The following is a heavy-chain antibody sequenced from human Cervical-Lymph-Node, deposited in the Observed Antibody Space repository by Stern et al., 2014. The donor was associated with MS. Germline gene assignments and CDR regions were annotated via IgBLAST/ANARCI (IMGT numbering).Heavy chain of an antibody. Sequence: EMQLVESGAELIRPGESLKISCKGSGFKFSIYWIAWVRRMHGKGLEWMGVIYPVDSETRYSPSFQGQVTMSADKSTSTAYLQWSSLNASDTAMYFCARQTTAWASDVWGQGTLVTVSS. D-gene: IGHD1-14*01. V-gene: IGHV5-51*01. CDR2: IYPVDSET. CDR1: GFKFSIYW. J-gene: IGHJ4*02. CDR3: ARQTTAWASDV.